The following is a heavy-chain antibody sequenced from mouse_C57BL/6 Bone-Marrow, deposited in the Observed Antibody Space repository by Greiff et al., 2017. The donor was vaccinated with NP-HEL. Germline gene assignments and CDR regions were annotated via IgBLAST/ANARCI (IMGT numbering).Heavy chain of an antibody. CDR3: ARRGGDSNYGFYWYFDV. Sequence: VQLQQSGPELVKPGASVKIPCKASGYTFTDYNMDWVKQSPGKSLEWIGDINPNNGGTIYNQKFKGKATLTVDKSSSTAYMELRSLTSEDTAVYYWARRGGDSNYGFYWYFDVWGTGTTVTVSS. V-gene: IGHV1-18*01. CDR2: INPNNGGT. D-gene: IGHD2-5*01. J-gene: IGHJ1*03. CDR1: GYTFTDYN.